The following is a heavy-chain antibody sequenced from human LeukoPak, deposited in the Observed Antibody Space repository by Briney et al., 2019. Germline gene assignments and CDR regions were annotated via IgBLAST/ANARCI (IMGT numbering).Heavy chain of an antibody. J-gene: IGHJ4*02. V-gene: IGHV4-59*08. D-gene: IGHD2-15*01. CDR1: GGSISSYY. CDR2: IYYSGST. CDR3: ARHSQRAGLDFDY. Sequence: SETLSLICTVSGGSISSYYWSWIRQPPGKRLEWIGYIYYSGSTNYNPSLKSRVTISIDTSKNQFYLKLSSVTAADTAVYYCARHSQRAGLDFDYWGQGTLVTVSS.